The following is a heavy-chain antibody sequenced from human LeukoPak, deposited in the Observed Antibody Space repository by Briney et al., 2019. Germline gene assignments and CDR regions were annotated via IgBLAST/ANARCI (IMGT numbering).Heavy chain of an antibody. V-gene: IGHV3-23*01. CDR3: AKDRVEGVPGDY. J-gene: IGHJ4*02. CDR1: GVTLSNYA. Sequence: GGSLRLSCVASGVTLSNYAMSWARQAPGKGLEWVSGISSSGSGGNTYYADSVKGRFTISRDNSKNTLYLQMNGLRAEDTAVYYCAKDRVEGVPGDYWGQGTLVTVSS. CDR2: ISSSGSGGNT. D-gene: IGHD1-1*01.